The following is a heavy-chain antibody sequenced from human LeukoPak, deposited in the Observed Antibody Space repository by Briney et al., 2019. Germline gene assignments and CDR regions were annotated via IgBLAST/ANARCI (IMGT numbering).Heavy chain of an antibody. D-gene: IGHD3-16*01. CDR2: IYHSGST. J-gene: IGHJ2*01. CDR1: GGSISSGGYS. V-gene: IGHV4-30-2*01. CDR3: ARGDQYPYYWYFDL. Sequence: SQTLSLTCAVSGGSISSGGYSWSWIRQPPGKGLEWIGYIYHSGSTYYNPSLKSRVTISVDRSKNQFSLKLSSVTAADTAVYYCARGDQYPYYWYFDLWGRGTLVTVSS.